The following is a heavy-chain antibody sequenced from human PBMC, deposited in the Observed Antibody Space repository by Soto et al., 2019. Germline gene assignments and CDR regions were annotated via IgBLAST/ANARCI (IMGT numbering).Heavy chain of an antibody. J-gene: IGHJ5*02. CDR2: ISAYNGNT. CDR3: ARDASSGYDYVGYWFDP. V-gene: IGHV1-18*01. Sequence: ASVKVSCKASGYTFTSYGISWVRQAPGQGLEWMGWISAYNGNTNYAQKLQGRVTMTTDTSTSTAYMELRSLRSDDTAVYYCARDASSGYDYVGYWFDPWGQGTLVHVSS. CDR1: GYTFTSYG. D-gene: IGHD5-12*01.